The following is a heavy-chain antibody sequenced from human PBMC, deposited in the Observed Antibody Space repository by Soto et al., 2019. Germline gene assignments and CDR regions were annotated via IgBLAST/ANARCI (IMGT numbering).Heavy chain of an antibody. D-gene: IGHD6-13*01. CDR2: INHSGST. J-gene: IGHJ4*02. CDR3: ARGVGSSWYRVAYFDY. V-gene: IGHV4-34*01. Sequence: PSETLSLTCAVYGGSFSGYYWSWIRQPPGKGLEWIGEINHSGSTNYNPSLKSRVTISVDTSKNQFSLKLSSVTAADTAVYYCARGVGSSWYRVAYFDYWGQGTLVTVSS. CDR1: GGSFSGYY.